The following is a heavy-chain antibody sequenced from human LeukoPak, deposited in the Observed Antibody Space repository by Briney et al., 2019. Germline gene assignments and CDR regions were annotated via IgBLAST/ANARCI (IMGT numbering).Heavy chain of an antibody. CDR3: ARVNIVLMVRAALDY. V-gene: IGHV1-2*02. J-gene: IGHJ4*02. Sequence: ASLKVSCKASGYTFTGYSMNWVRQAPGQGLEWMGWINPNSGGTNYAQKFQGRVTMTRDTSISTAYIELSRLRSDDTAVYYCARVNIVLMVRAALDYWGQGTLVTVSS. CDR2: INPNSGGT. CDR1: GYTFTGYS. D-gene: IGHD2-8*01.